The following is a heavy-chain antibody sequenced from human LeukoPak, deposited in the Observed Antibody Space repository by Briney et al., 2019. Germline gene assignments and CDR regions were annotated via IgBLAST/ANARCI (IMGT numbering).Heavy chain of an antibody. CDR1: GFTFSSYS. Sequence: PGGSLRLSCAASGFTFSSYSMNWVRQAPGKGLEWVSYISSSSSTIYYADSVKGRFTISRDNAKNSLYLQMNGLRAEDTAVYYCASEPLIDYWGQGTLVTVSS. CDR3: ASEPLIDY. V-gene: IGHV3-48*01. CDR2: ISSSSSTI. J-gene: IGHJ4*02.